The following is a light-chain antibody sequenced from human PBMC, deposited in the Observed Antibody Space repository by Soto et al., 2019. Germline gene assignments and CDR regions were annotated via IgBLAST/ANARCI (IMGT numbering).Light chain of an antibody. CDR1: TSDVGGYNF. CDR3: SSYVSSSTGV. J-gene: IGLJ3*02. CDR2: EVT. V-gene: IGLV2-14*01. Sequence: QSALTQPASVSGSPGQSITISCTGTTSDVGGYNFVSWYQQFPGKAPKLMIYEVTTRPSGVSNRFSGSKSGNTASLTISGLQAEDEADYYCSSYVSSSTGVFGGGTKVTVL.